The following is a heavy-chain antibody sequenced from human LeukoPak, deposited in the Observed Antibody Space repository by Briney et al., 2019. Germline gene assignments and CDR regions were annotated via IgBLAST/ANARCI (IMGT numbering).Heavy chain of an antibody. CDR3: ARGPLTLRSVLNPHVDI. CDR2: IYYSGST. J-gene: IGHJ3*02. D-gene: IGHD3-10*02. CDR1: GGSISSGGYY. V-gene: IGHV4-31*03. Sequence: PSETLSLTCTVSGGSISSGGYYWSWIRQHPGKGLEWIGYIYYSGSTYYNPSLKSRVTISVDTSKNQFSLKLSSVTAADTAVYHCARGPLTLRSVLNPHVDIWGQGTMVTVSS.